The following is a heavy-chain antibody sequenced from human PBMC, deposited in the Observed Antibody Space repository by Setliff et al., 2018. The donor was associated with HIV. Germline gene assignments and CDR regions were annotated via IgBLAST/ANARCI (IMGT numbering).Heavy chain of an antibody. CDR1: GGTFSSYA. J-gene: IGHJ3*02. CDR2: ITPIFGTA. D-gene: IGHD2-2*01. V-gene: IGHV1-69*13. Sequence: SVKVSCKASGGTFSSYAISWVRQAPGQGLQWMGGITPIFGTANYAQKFQGRVTITADESTSTAYMELSSLRSEDTAVYYCARDIGYCSSTSCYHAFDIWGQGTMVTVSS. CDR3: ARDIGYCSSTSCYHAFDI.